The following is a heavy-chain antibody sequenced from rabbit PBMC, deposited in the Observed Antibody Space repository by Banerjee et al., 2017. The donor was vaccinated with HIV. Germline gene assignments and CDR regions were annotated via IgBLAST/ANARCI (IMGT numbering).Heavy chain of an antibody. J-gene: IGHJ4*01. D-gene: IGHD6-1*01. CDR2: IYISSGST. Sequence: QEQLKESGGDLVKPEGSLTLTCTASGFSFSSSSWICWVRQAPGKGLEWITCIYISSGSTYYASWAKGRFTISKTSSTTVTLQMTSLTAADTATYFCARRTGYTDYGYGEFNLWGPGTLVTVS. CDR1: GFSFSSSSW. CDR3: ARRTGYTDYGYGEFNL. V-gene: IGHV1S45*01.